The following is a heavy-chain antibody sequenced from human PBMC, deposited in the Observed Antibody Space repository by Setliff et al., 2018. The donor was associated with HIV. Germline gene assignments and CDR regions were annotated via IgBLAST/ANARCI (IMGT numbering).Heavy chain of an antibody. J-gene: IGHJ4*02. D-gene: IGHD3-3*01. V-gene: IGHV4-4*02. CDR3: ARRPLFGVVIASVAKMEFDY. CDR2: INHSGST. CDR1: GGSISSSNW. Sequence: SETLSLTCAVSGGSISSSNWWSWVRQPPGKGLEWIGEINHSGSTNYNPSLKSRVITSIDKSKNQFSLKIDSVTAADTAVYYCARRPLFGVVIASVAKMEFDYWGQGTLVTSPQ.